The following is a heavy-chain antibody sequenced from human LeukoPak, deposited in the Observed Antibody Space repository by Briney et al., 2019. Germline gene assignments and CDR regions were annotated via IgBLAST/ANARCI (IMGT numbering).Heavy chain of an antibody. CDR3: ARESIAVAGAPFDY. CDR1: GFTFSSYE. V-gene: IGHV3-48*03. Sequence: GGSLRLSCAASGFTFSSYEMNWVRQAPGKGLEWVSYISSGSTIYDADSVKGRFTISRDNAKNSLYLQMNSLRAEDTAVYYCARESIAVAGAPFDYWGQGTLVTVSA. D-gene: IGHD6-19*01. J-gene: IGHJ4*02. CDR2: ISSGSTI.